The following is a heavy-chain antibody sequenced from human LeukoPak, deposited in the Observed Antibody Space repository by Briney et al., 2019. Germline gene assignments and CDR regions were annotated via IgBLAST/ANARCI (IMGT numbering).Heavy chain of an antibody. D-gene: IGHD6-13*01. Sequence: GGSLRLSCAASGFTFSSYGTHWVRQAPGKGLEWVAVIWYDGSNKYYADSVKGRFTISRDNSKNTLYLQMNSLRAEDTAVYYCARPSGYSSSWYLGYWGQGTLVTVSS. CDR1: GFTFSSYG. V-gene: IGHV3-33*01. J-gene: IGHJ4*02. CDR3: ARPSGYSSSWYLGY. CDR2: IWYDGSNK.